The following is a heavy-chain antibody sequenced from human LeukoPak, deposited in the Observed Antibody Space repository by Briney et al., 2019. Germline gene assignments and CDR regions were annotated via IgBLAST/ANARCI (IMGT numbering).Heavy chain of an antibody. CDR3: ARDSCSGGSCYSDY. V-gene: IGHV3-33*01. J-gene: IGHJ4*02. D-gene: IGHD2-15*01. CDR2: IWYDGSNK. Sequence: GGSLRLSCAASGFTFSSYGMHWVRQAPGKGLEWVAVIWYDGSNKYYADSVKGRFTISRDNSKNTLYLQMNSLRAEDAAVYYCARDSCSGGSCYSDYWGQGTLVTVSS. CDR1: GFTFSSYG.